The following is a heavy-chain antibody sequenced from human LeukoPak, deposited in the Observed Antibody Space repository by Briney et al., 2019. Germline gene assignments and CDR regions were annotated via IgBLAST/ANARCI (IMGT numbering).Heavy chain of an antibody. V-gene: IGHV3-30*02. Sequence: HPGGSLRLSCAASGFTFSSYWMHWVRRAPGKGLEWVAFIRYDGSNKYYADSVKGRFTISRDNSKNTLYLQMNSLRAEDTAVYYCAKDSSRYCSSTSCPFYFQHWGQGTLVTVSS. D-gene: IGHD2-2*01. J-gene: IGHJ1*01. CDR1: GFTFSSYW. CDR3: AKDSSRYCSSTSCPFYFQH. CDR2: IRYDGSNK.